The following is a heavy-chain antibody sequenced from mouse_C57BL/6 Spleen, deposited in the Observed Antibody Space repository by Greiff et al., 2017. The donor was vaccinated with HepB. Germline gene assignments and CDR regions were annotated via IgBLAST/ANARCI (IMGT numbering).Heavy chain of an antibody. Sequence: GGGLVQPKGSLKLSCAASGFSFNTYAMNWVRQAPGKGLEWVARIRSKSNNYATYYADSVKDRFTISRDDSESMLYLQMNNLKTEDTAMYYCVRNGYSYAMDYWGQGTSVTVSS. CDR1: GFSFNTYA. V-gene: IGHV10-1*01. CDR3: VRNGYSYAMDY. D-gene: IGHD2-3*01. CDR2: IRSKSNNYAT. J-gene: IGHJ4*01.